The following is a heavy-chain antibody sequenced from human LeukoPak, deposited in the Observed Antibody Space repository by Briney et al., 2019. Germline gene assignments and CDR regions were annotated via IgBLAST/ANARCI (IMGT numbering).Heavy chain of an antibody. V-gene: IGHV4-4*07. J-gene: IGHJ4*02. D-gene: IGHD3-22*01. Sequence: SETLSLTCTVSGGSISSYYWSWIRQPPGKGLEWIGRIYTSGSTNYNPSLKSRVTMSVDTSKNQFSLKLSSVTAADTAVYYCARDGYYYDSSGYSLFDYWGQGTLVTVSS. CDR2: IYTSGST. CDR1: GGSISSYY. CDR3: ARDGYYYDSSGYSLFDY.